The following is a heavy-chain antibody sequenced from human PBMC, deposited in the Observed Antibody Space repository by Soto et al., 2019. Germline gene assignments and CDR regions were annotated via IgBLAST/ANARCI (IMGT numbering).Heavy chain of an antibody. Sequence: ASVKVSCKASGYTFTSYGISWVRQAPGQGLEWMGWISAYNGNTNYAQKLQGRVTMTTDTSTSTAYMELRSLRSDDTAVYYCARGDAGPITIFGVVQDFDYWGHGTLVTVSS. CDR1: GYTFTSYG. CDR2: ISAYNGNT. J-gene: IGHJ4*01. CDR3: ARGDAGPITIFGVVQDFDY. V-gene: IGHV1-18*01. D-gene: IGHD3-3*01.